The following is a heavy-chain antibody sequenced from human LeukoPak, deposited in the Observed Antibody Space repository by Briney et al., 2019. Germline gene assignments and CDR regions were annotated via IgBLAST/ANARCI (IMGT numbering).Heavy chain of an antibody. Sequence: PSETLSLTCTVSGGSISSSSYYWGWIRQPPGKGLEWIGSIYYSGGTYYNTSLKSRVTMSVDTTKNQFSLKLSSVTAADTAVYYCARLGTGTSFDYWGQGTLVTVSS. CDR2: IYYSGGT. CDR3: ARLGTGTSFDY. CDR1: GGSISSSSYY. V-gene: IGHV4-39*01. J-gene: IGHJ4*02. D-gene: IGHD1-1*01.